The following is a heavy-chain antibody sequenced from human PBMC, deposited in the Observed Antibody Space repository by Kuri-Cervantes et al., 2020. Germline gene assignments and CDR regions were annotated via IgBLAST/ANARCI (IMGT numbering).Heavy chain of an antibody. V-gene: IGHV4-4*07. CDR2: IYSSGST. D-gene: IGHD4-17*01. CDR3: ARNYGDYPHDAFDI. CDR1: GGSISSYY. J-gene: IGHJ3*02. Sequence: SETLSLTCTVSGGSISSYYWSWIRQPAGKGLEWIGRIYSSGSTSYNPSIKSRVNISVDKSKKQFSLKLSSVTAADTAVYYCARNYGDYPHDAFDIWGQGTMVTVSS.